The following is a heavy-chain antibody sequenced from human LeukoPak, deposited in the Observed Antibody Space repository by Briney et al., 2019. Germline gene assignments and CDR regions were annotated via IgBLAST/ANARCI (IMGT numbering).Heavy chain of an antibody. D-gene: IGHD6-13*01. J-gene: IGHJ5*02. V-gene: IGHV1-2*02. Sequence: ASVKVSCKASGYTFTDYYLHWVRQAPGQGLEWMGWINPNSGGANFALNFQGRVTMTRATSISTAYMELSRLTSDDTAVYYCAGGVGSSWFDPWGQGTLVTVSS. CDR3: AGGVGSSWFDP. CDR2: INPNSGGA. CDR1: GYTFTDYY.